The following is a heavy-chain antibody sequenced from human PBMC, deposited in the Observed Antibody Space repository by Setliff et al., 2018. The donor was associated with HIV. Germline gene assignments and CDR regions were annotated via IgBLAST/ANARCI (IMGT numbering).Heavy chain of an antibody. CDR2: LNTDGSST. Sequence: TGGSLRLSCAASGFTFSSYRMHWVRQAPGKGLVWVSRLNTDGSSTKYADSVKGRFTISRDNAKNTLYLQMDSLRGEDTAVYYCARTRGYSYGYSDYWGQGTLVTVSS. CDR1: GFTFSSYR. V-gene: IGHV3-74*03. J-gene: IGHJ4*02. D-gene: IGHD5-18*01. CDR3: ARTRGYSYGYSDY.